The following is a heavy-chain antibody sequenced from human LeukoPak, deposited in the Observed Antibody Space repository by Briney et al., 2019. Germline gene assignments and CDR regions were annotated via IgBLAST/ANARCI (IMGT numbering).Heavy chain of an antibody. CDR2: IIPIFGTA. CDR3: ARDRYYYDSSGHNWFDP. J-gene: IGHJ5*02. V-gene: IGHV1-69*05. CDR1: GGTFSSYA. D-gene: IGHD3-22*01. Sequence: GSSVKVSCKASGGTFSSYAISWERQAPGQGLEWMGGIIPIFGTANYAQKFQGRVTITTDESTSTAYMELSSLRSEDTAVYYCARDRYYYDSSGHNWFDPWGQGTLVTVSS.